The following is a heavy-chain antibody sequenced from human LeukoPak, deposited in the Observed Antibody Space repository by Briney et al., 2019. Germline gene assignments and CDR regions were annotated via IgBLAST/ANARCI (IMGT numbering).Heavy chain of an antibody. CDR3: ARVRQQLVLGYYYYYMDV. D-gene: IGHD6-13*01. CDR2: IYTSGST. CDR1: GGSISSYY. J-gene: IGHJ6*03. V-gene: IGHV4-4*07. Sequence: PSETLSLTCTVSGGSISSYYWSWIRQPAGKGLEWIGRIYTSGSTNYNPSLKSRVTMSVDTSKNQFSLKLSSVTAADTAVYYCARVRQQLVLGYYYYYMDVWGKGTTVTVSS.